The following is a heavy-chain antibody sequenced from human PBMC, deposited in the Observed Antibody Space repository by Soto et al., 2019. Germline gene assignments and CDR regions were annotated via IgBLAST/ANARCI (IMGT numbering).Heavy chain of an antibody. J-gene: IGHJ4*02. V-gene: IGHV1-3*01. CDR1: GYTFTSYA. D-gene: IGHD3-10*01. Sequence: ASVKVSCKASGYTFTSYAMHWVRQAPGQRLEWMGWINAGNGNTKYSQKFQGRLTFTRDTSASTGYMELRSLRSEDTAVYYCARDPLTLVRGVIPYLDYWGQGTPVTVSS. CDR3: ARDPLTLVRGVIPYLDY. CDR2: INAGNGNT.